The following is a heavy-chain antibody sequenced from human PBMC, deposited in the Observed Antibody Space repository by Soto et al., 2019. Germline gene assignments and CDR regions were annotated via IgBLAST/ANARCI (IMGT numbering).Heavy chain of an antibody. V-gene: IGHV4-59*01. Sequence: PSETLSLTCTVSGGSINSYYWSWIRQPPGEGLEWIGYIYYSGSTNYNPSLESRVTMSVDTSKNQFSLKLSSVTAADTAVYYCARGQGHYQGMDVWGQGTTVTVSS. CDR3: ARGQGHYQGMDV. J-gene: IGHJ6*02. CDR2: IYYSGST. CDR1: GGSINSYY.